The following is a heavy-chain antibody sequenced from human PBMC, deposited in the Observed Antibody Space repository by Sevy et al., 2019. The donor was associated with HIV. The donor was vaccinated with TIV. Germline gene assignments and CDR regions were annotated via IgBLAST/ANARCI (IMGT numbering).Heavy chain of an antibody. V-gene: IGHV3-30*18. Sequence: GGSLRLSCAASGFTFSSYGMHWVRQAPGKGLEWVAVISYDGSNKYYADSVKGRFTISRDNSKNTLYLQMNSLRAEDTAGYYCAKVLHYEILTGHYYYYGMDVWGQGTTVTVSS. CDR2: ISYDGSNK. D-gene: IGHD3-9*01. J-gene: IGHJ6*02. CDR3: AKVLHYEILTGHYYYYGMDV. CDR1: GFTFSSYG.